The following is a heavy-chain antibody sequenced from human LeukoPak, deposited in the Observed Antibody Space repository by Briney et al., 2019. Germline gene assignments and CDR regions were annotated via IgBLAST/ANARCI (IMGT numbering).Heavy chain of an antibody. CDR1: GGSISSGSYH. J-gene: IGHJ4*02. V-gene: IGHV4-61*02. CDR2: IYTSGST. CDR3: ARDRYSSGWYDDY. Sequence: SETLSLTRTVSGGSISSGSYHWSWIRQPAGKGLEWIGRIYTSGSTNYNPSLKSRVTISVDTSKNQFSLKLSSVTAADTAVYYCARDRYSSGWYDDYWGQGTLVTASS. D-gene: IGHD6-19*01.